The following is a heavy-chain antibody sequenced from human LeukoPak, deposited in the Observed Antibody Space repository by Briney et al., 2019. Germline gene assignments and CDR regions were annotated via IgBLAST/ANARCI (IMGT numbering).Heavy chain of an antibody. CDR2: VNTVSSYI. V-gene: IGHV3-21*01. CDR3: ARLRRNSDRSDFFYYYDH. Sequence: GGSLRLSCAASGFTFSDYSMNWVRQAPGKGLEWVSSVNTVSSYIYYADSMRGRFTISRDNAKNSLFLQMNSLRAEDTAVYYCARLRRNSDRSDFFYYYDHWGQGTLVTVSS. J-gene: IGHJ4*02. D-gene: IGHD3-22*01. CDR1: GFTFSDYS.